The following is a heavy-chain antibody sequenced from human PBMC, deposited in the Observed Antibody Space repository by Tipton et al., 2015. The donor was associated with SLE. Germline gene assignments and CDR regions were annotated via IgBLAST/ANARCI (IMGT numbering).Heavy chain of an antibody. V-gene: IGHV4-30-2*01. CDR2: IYHSGST. Sequence: TLSLTCTVSGGSISSYSWSWIRQPPGKGLEWIGYIYHSGSTYYNPSLKSRVTISVDRSKNQFSLKLSSVTAADTAVYYCARDSGGMATMGGMDVWGQGTTVTVSS. J-gene: IGHJ6*02. CDR3: ARDSGGMATMGGMDV. CDR1: GGSISSYS. D-gene: IGHD5-24*01.